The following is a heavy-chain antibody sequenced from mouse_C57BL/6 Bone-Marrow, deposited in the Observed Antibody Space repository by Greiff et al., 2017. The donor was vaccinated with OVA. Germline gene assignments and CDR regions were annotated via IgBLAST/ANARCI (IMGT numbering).Heavy chain of an antibody. CDR2: IDPETGGT. Sequence: VQLQQSGAELVRPGASVTLSCKASGYTFTDYEMHWVKQTPVHGLEWIGAIDPETGGTAYNQKFKGKAILTADKSSSTAYMELRSLTSEDSAVYYCTRGDCNYYAMDYWGQGTSVTVSS. J-gene: IGHJ4*01. D-gene: IGHD2-1*01. CDR1: GYTFTDYE. CDR3: TRGDCNYYAMDY. V-gene: IGHV1-15*01.